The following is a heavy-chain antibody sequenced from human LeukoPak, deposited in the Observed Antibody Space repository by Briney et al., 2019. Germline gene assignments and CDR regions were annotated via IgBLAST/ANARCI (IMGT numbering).Heavy chain of an antibody. CDR1: GFTFSSYG. V-gene: IGHV3-30*18. Sequence: QVQLVESGGGVVQPGRSLRLSCAASGFTFSSYGMHWVRQAPGKGLEGVAVISYDGSNKYYADSVKGRFTISRDNSKNTLYLQMNSLRAEDTAVYYCAKDWWGYCSSTSCYTTVFDYWGQGTLVTVSS. D-gene: IGHD2-2*01. CDR3: AKDWWGYCSSTSCYTTVFDY. J-gene: IGHJ4*02. CDR2: ISYDGSNK.